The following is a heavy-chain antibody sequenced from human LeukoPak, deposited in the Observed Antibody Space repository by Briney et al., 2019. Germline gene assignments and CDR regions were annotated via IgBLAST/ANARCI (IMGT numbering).Heavy chain of an antibody. J-gene: IGHJ4*02. D-gene: IGHD3-22*01. CDR1: GFTFSRHW. Sequence: GSLRLSCEASGFTFSRHWMTWVRQAPGKGLEWVANIKEDGSKKNYVDSVKGRFTISRDNAKNSLYLQMNSLRAEDTAVYHCATPLDYYDSSGYHQGGDWGQGTLVTVSS. CDR2: IKEDGSKK. V-gene: IGHV3-7*03. CDR3: ATPLDYYDSSGYHQGGD.